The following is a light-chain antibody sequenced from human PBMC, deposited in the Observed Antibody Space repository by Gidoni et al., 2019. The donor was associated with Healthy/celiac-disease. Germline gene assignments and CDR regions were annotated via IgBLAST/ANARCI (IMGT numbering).Light chain of an antibody. V-gene: IGKV1-5*03. CDR1: QSSSSW. CDR3: QQYNSYPWT. Sequence: DIQMTLSPSTLSASVGDRVTITFRASQSSSSWLAWYQQKPGKAPKLLIYKASSLESGVPARFSGSGAGTEFTLTSSSLQADDFATYYCQQYNSYPWTFXQXTKVEIK. CDR2: KAS. J-gene: IGKJ1*01.